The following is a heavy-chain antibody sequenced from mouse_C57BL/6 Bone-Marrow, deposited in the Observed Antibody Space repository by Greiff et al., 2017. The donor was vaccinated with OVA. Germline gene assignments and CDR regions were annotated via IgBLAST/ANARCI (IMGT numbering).Heavy chain of an antibody. Sequence: EVQLQQSGAELVRPGASVKLSCTASGFNIKDYYMHWVKQRPEQGLEWIGMIDPEDGDTEYAPKFPGKATMTADTSSNPASMQLRSLTSEDTAVYYCTTWIYDGSSTSYGYFDDWGTGTTVTVSS. CDR1: GFNIKDYY. J-gene: IGHJ1*03. CDR3: TTWIYDGSSTSYGYFDD. CDR2: IDPEDGDT. V-gene: IGHV14-1*01. D-gene: IGHD1-1*01.